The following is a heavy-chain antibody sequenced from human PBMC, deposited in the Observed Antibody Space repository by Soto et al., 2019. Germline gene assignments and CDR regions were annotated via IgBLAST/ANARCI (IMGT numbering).Heavy chain of an antibody. CDR1: GYIFVNYG. CDR3: VMEDNYVTPTPQHV. J-gene: IGHJ6*02. CDR2: ISPYTGNT. D-gene: IGHD3-16*01. Sequence: QVQLVRSGDEVKKPGASVKVSCKASGYIFVNYGIAWVRQAPGQGLEWMGWISPYTGNTHSATKVQGRLTMTTYTSSSTAYMDLGSLTSDDTAVYYCVMEDNYVTPTPQHVWGQATTVTVSS. V-gene: IGHV1-18*01.